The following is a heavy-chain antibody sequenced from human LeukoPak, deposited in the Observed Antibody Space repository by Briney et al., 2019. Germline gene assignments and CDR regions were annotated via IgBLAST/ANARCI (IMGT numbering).Heavy chain of an antibody. V-gene: IGHV3-23*01. CDR2: ISASGAGT. CDR1: GFAFSSYA. Sequence: GGSLRLSCVASGFAFSSYAMSWVRQAPGEGLEWVSLISASGAGTYYVDSVKGRFTISRDNSKNTLYLLMNSLSVGDTAVYHCARRGGPGNWFDPWCQGTLVTVSS. J-gene: IGHJ5*02. CDR3: ARRGGPGNWFDP.